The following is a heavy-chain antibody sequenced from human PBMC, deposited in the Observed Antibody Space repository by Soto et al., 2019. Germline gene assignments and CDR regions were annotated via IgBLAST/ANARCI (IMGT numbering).Heavy chain of an antibody. CDR2: VYYSGST. D-gene: IGHD3-3*01. CDR3: ACMLENWFDP. Sequence: SETLSLTCTVSGGSISSYYWSWIRQPPGKGLEWIGYVYYSGSTNYNPSLKSRVTISVDTSKNQFSLKLSSVTAADTAVYYCACMLENWFDPWGQGTLVTVSS. V-gene: IGHV4-59*08. CDR1: GGSISSYY. J-gene: IGHJ5*02.